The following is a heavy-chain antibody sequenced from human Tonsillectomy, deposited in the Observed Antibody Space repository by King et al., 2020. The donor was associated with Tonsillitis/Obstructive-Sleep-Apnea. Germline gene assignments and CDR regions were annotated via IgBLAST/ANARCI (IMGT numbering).Heavy chain of an antibody. D-gene: IGHD2-2*01. CDR3: ARDCSSTRCRGEMDV. CDR1: GGSISSYY. J-gene: IGHJ6*02. CDR2: IYYSGST. V-gene: IGHV4-59*01. Sequence: QVQLQESGPGLVKPSETLSLTCTVSGGSISSYYWSWIRQPPGKGLEWIGYIYYSGSTNYNPSLKSRVTIAVDTSKNQFSLKLSSVTAADTAVYYCARDCSSTRCRGEMDVWGQGTTVTVSS.